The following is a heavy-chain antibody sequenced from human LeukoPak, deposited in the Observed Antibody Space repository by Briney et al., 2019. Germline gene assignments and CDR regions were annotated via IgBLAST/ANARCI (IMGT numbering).Heavy chain of an antibody. J-gene: IGHJ4*02. D-gene: IGHD3-10*01. CDR2: INHSGST. V-gene: IGHV4-34*01. CDR3: ARGYGSGSYAFDY. CDR1: GRSFSGYY. Sequence: SETLSLTCAVYGRSFSGYYWSWIRQPPGKGLEWIGEINHSGSTNYNPSLKSRVTISVDTSKNQFSLKLSSVTAADTAVYYCARGYGSGSYAFDYWGQGTLVTVSS.